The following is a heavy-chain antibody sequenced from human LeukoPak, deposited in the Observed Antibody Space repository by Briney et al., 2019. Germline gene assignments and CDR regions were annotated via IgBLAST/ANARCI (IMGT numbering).Heavy chain of an antibody. Sequence: ASVKVSCKASGYTFTAYYMHWVRQATGQGLEWMGWMNPNSGNTGYAQKFQGRVTITRNTSISTAYMELSSLRSEDTAVYYCARGLKRSGSYYKDYYYMDVWGKGTTVTVSS. D-gene: IGHD3-10*01. CDR3: ARGLKRSGSYYKDYYYMDV. CDR1: GYTFTAYY. CDR2: MNPNSGNT. J-gene: IGHJ6*03. V-gene: IGHV1-8*03.